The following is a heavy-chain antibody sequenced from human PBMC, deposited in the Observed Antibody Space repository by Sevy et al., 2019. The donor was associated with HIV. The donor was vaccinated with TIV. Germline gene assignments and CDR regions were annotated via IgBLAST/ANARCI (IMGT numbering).Heavy chain of an antibody. CDR3: AGENAWGRGYS. CDR2: IYYNGHI. Sequence: SETLSLTCTVSGGSITSLYWSWIRQPPGKGLEWIANIYYNGHINYNPSLNSRVTLSLDTSKNQFSLRLSSVTAADTAMYYCAGENAWGRGYSWGQGTLVTVSS. CDR1: GGSITSLY. J-gene: IGHJ4*02. D-gene: IGHD1-26*01. V-gene: IGHV4-59*08.